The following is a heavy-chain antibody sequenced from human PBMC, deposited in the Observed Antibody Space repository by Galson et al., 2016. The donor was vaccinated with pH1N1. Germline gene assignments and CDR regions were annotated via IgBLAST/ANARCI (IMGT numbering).Heavy chain of an antibody. CDR1: GYSIRNGYF. CDR2: IYHSGTT. CDR3: AGHPRYYDSSGYYFDY. V-gene: IGHV4-38-2*01. J-gene: IGHJ4*02. Sequence: LSLTCAVSGYSIRNGYFWGWIRQPPGQGLEWIGIIYHSGTTYYNPSLESRVTISVDTSKNQFSLKVKSVTAADTAVYYCAGHPRYYDSSGYYFDYWGQGILVTVSS. D-gene: IGHD3-22*01.